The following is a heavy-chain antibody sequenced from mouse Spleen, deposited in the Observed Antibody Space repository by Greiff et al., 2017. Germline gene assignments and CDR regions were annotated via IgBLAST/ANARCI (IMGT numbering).Heavy chain of an antibody. CDR1: GYTFTSYT. Sequence: QVQLQQSGAELARPGASVKMSCKASGYTFTSYTMHWVKQRPGQGLEWIGYINPSSGYTKYNQKFKDKATLTADKSSSTAYMQLSSLTSEDSAVYYCARDGNYVWFAYWGQGTLVTVSA. CDR3: ARDGNYVWFAY. V-gene: IGHV1-4*01. CDR2: INPSSGYT. D-gene: IGHD2-1*01. J-gene: IGHJ3*01.